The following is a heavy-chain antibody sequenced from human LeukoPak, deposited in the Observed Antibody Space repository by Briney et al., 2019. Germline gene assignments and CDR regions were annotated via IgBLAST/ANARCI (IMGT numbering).Heavy chain of an antibody. CDR3: ARHSSSWCIIPHAFDI. CDR1: GGSISSYY. V-gene: IGHV4-59*08. CDR2: IYYSGST. Sequence: SETLSLTCTVFGGSISSYYWSWIRQPPGKGLEWIGYIYYSGSTNYNPSLKSRVTISVDTSKNQFSLKLSSVTAADTAVYYCARHSSSWCIIPHAFDIWGQGTMVTVSS. J-gene: IGHJ3*02. D-gene: IGHD6-13*01.